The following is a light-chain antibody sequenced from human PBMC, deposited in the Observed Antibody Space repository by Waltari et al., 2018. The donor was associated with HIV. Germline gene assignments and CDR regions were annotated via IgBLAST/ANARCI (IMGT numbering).Light chain of an antibody. CDR2: EVT. J-gene: IGLJ2*01. V-gene: IGLV2-14*01. CDR1: SSDVGGYNY. CDR3: TSYTSSSTLVV. Sequence: QSALTQPASVSGSLGQSITISCTGTSSDVGGYNYVSWYQHHPGKAPKLMIYEVTNRPSGVSNRFSGSKSGNTASLTISGLQAEDESDYYCTSYTSSSTLVVFGGGTNLTVL.